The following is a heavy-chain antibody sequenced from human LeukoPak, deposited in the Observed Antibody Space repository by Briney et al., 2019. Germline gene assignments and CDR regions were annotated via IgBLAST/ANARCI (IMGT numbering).Heavy chain of an antibody. CDR2: IIPILGIA. J-gene: IGHJ4*02. V-gene: IGHV1-69*04. CDR3: ARVRGGYNSDYFDY. CDR1: GGTFTSYA. D-gene: IGHD5-24*01. Sequence: ASVKVSCKASGGTFTSYAISWVRQAPGQGLEWMGRIIPILGIANYAQKFQGRVTITADKSTSTAYMELSSLRSEDTAVYYCARVRGGYNSDYFDYWGQGTLVTVSS.